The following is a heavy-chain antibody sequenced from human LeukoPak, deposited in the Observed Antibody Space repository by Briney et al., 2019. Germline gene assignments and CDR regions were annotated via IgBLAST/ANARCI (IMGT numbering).Heavy chain of an antibody. CDR1: GGSISSHY. D-gene: IGHD5-18*01. J-gene: IGHJ4*02. Sequence: SETLSLTCTVSGGSISSHYWSWIRQPPGKGLEWIGYIYHSGSTNYNPSLKSRVTISVDTSKNQLSLKLSSVTAADTAVYYCARGWDTAMVPFDYWGQGTLVTVSS. V-gene: IGHV4-59*11. CDR2: IYHSGST. CDR3: ARGWDTAMVPFDY.